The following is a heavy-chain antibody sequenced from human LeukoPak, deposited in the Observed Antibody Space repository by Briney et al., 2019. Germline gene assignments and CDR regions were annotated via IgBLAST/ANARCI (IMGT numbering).Heavy chain of an antibody. CDR2: IIPIFGTA. CDR1: GGTFSSYA. Sequence: SVKVSCKASGGTFSSYAISWVRQAPGQGLEWMGGIIPIFGTANYAQKFQGRVTITADESTSTAYMELSSLRSEDTAVYYSARAEYQLPGPYYYGMVVWGKGTTVTVSS. CDR3: ARAEYQLPGPYYYGMVV. D-gene: IGHD2-2*01. V-gene: IGHV1-69*13. J-gene: IGHJ6*04.